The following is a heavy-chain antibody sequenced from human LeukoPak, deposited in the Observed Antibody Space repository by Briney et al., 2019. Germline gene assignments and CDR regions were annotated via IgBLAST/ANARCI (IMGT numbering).Heavy chain of an antibody. J-gene: IGHJ4*02. CDR3: ARGRMRPTTYYFDY. D-gene: IGHD1-14*01. CDR2: TYYSGIT. CDR1: GGSISSYY. V-gene: IGHV4-59*01. Sequence: SETLSLTCTVPGGSISSYYWSWIRQPPGKGLGWRGYTYYSGITNYNPSLKSRVTISVDTSKDQFSLRLTSVTAADTAVYNCARGRMRPTTYYFDYWGQGTLVTVSS.